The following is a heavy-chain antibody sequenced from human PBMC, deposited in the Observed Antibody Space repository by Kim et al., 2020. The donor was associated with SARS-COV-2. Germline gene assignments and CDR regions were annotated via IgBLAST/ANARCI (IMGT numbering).Heavy chain of an antibody. CDR3: AKGGYDTRDYSAPFDY. J-gene: IGHJ4*02. D-gene: IGHD3-22*01. Sequence: ESVKGRFTVARDSSKKTLFLQMHSLRAEDTAVYYCAKGGYDTRDYSAPFDYWGQGTLVTVSS. V-gene: IGHV3-23*01.